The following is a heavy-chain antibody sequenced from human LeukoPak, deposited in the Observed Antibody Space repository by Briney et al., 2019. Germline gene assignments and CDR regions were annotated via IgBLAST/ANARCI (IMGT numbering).Heavy chain of an antibody. V-gene: IGHV1-46*01. Sequence: ASVKVSCKASGYTFTSYYMHWVRQAPGQGLEWMGIINPSGGSTSYAQKFQGRVTMTRDTSTSTVYMELSSLRSEDTAVYYCARSYYYDSSGYYYHLRDWGQGTLVTVPS. CDR3: ARSYYYDSSGYYYHLRD. CDR1: GYTFTSYY. D-gene: IGHD3-22*01. J-gene: IGHJ4*02. CDR2: INPSGGST.